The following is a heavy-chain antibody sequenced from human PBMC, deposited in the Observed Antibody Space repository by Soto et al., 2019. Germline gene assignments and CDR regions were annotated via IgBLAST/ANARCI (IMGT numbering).Heavy chain of an antibody. CDR3: AKDGDIAAAGYYYYGMDV. V-gene: IGHV3-23*01. CDR1: GFTFSSYA. J-gene: IGHJ6*02. Sequence: HPGGSLRLSCAASGFTFSSYAMSWVRQAPGKGLEWVSAISGSGGSTYYADSVKGRFTISRDNSKNTLYLQMNSLRAEDTAVYYCAKDGDIAAAGYYYYGMDVWGQGTTVTVSS. CDR2: ISGSGGST. D-gene: IGHD6-13*01.